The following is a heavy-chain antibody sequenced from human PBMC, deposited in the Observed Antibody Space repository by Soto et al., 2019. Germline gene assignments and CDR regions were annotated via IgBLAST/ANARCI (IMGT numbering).Heavy chain of an antibody. CDR3: AKLPSALKRTFVTTVTTYYFDY. D-gene: IGHD4-17*01. V-gene: IGHV3-9*01. J-gene: IGHJ4*02. CDR2: ISWNSGYI. CDR1: GFTFDDYA. Sequence: PGGSLRLSCVVSGFTFDDYAMHWVRQAPGKGLEWVSGISWNSGYIGYADSVKGRFTISRDNAKNSLYLQMNSLRAEGTAVYYCAKLPSALKRTFVTTVTTYYFDYWGQGTLVTVSS.